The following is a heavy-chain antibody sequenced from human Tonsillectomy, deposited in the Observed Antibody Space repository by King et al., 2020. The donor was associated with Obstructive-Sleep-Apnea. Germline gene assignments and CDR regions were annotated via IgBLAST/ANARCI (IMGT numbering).Heavy chain of an antibody. CDR3: ARTYYSGSGDYYGQRFYFDY. V-gene: IGHV4-38-2*02. J-gene: IGHJ4*02. D-gene: IGHD3-10*01. CDR2: IYQSGST. CDR1: GYSISSGYY. Sequence: VQLQESGPGLVKPSETLSLICSVSGYSISSGYYWGWIRQPPGKGREWIGIIYQSGSTDYNPSLKSRVTISVDMSKNQFSLKLSSVTAADTAVYFCARTYYSGSGDYYGQRFYFDYWGQGTLVTVSS.